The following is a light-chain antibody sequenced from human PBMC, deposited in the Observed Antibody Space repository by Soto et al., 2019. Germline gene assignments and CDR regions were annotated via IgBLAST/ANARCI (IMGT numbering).Light chain of an antibody. V-gene: IGKV1-5*03. CDR1: QSISSW. CDR3: HHLVS. J-gene: IGKJ2*01. CDR2: KAS. Sequence: DIQLTQSPSALSASVGDRVTVTCRASQSISSWLAWYQQKPGKAPKLLIHKASNLQIGVPSRFSGSGSRTEFTLPLSSLQPDDFAPYYCHHLVSFGQGTKLEIK.